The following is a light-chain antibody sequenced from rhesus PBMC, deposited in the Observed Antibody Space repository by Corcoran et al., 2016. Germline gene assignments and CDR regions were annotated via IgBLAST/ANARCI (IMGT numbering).Light chain of an antibody. CDR1: QDIRTY. CDR2: YAT. CDR3: QQYNDLVT. J-gene: IGKJ4*01. V-gene: IGKV1-25*01. Sequence: DIQMTQSPSSVSASVGDRVAITCRASQDIRTYLAWYQQKPGKAPRLLVFYATTLQSGVPSRFSGSGSGTEFTLTISGLQPEDFATDYCQQYNDLVTFGGGTKVEIK.